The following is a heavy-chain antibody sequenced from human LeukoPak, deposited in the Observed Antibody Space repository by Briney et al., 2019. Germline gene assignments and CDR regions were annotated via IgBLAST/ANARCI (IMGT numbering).Heavy chain of an antibody. V-gene: IGHV3-23*01. CDR2: IGGGGGNT. CDR3: AKDRRTLSSFDY. J-gene: IGHJ4*02. CDR1: GFTFSSYA. D-gene: IGHD6-6*01. Sequence: GGSLRLSCAASGFTFSSYAMSWVRQAPGKGLEWVSSIGGGGGNTYYADSVRGRFTISRDNSKNTLYLQMNSLRADDTAAYYCAKDRRTLSSFDYWGQGTLVTVSS.